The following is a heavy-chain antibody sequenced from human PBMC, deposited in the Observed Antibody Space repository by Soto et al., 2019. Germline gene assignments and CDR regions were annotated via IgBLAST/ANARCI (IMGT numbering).Heavy chain of an antibody. V-gene: IGHV1-2*02. CDR2: INPNSGGT. CDR3: AGGIATGQLDP. Sequence: ASVKVSCKASGYTFSEYYIHWVRQAPGQGLEWMGWINPNSGGTKYAPKFQGGVTMTRDTSASTAYMDLSSLRSEDTAAYYCAGGIATGQLDPWGQGTLVTVSS. J-gene: IGHJ5*02. D-gene: IGHD2-15*01. CDR1: GYTFSEYY.